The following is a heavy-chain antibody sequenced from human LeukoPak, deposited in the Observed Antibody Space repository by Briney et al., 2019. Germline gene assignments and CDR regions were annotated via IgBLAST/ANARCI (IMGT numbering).Heavy chain of an antibody. Sequence: PSETLSLTCTVSGDSITGPYYWGWIRPPPGKGLEWIGSVYHSGTTYYSPSLKSRVTLSVDTSKNHFSLKLTSVTAADTAVYYCASLPAIITAFQYWGQGTMVTVS. CDR2: VYHSGTT. CDR1: GDSITGPYY. CDR3: ASLPAIITAFQY. J-gene: IGHJ3*01. D-gene: IGHD3-22*01. V-gene: IGHV4-38-2*02.